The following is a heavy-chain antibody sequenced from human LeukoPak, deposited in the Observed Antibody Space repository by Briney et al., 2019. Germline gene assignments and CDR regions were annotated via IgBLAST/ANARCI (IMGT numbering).Heavy chain of an antibody. D-gene: IGHD3-10*01. CDR1: GGSISSSYYY. CDR2: IFYSGST. V-gene: IGHV4-39*01. J-gene: IGHJ4*02. CDR3: ARQKSVQYYHDSGSRSFDY. Sequence: PSETLSLTCTVSGGSISSSYYYWGWIRQPPGKGLEWIGSIFYSGSTYYNPSLKSRVTIFVDTSKNQFSLKLSSVTAADTAVYYCARQKSVQYYHDSGSRSFDYWGQGTLVTVSS.